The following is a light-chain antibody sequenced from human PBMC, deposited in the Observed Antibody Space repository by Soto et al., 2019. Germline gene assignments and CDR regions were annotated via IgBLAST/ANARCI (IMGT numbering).Light chain of an antibody. CDR2: DVS. CDR3: SSYTSSSSRV. Sequence: NSSDVGGYNYVSWYQQHPGKAPKLMIYDVSNRPSGVSNRFSGSKSGNTASLTISGLQAEDEADYYCSSYTSSSSRVFGTGNKATVL. V-gene: IGLV2-14*04. J-gene: IGLJ1*01. CDR1: SSDVGGYNY.